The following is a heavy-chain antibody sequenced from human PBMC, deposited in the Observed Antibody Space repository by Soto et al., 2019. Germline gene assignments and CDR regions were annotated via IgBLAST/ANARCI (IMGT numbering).Heavy chain of an antibody. J-gene: IGHJ4*02. CDR1: GDSISSTRW. D-gene: IGHD7-27*01. Sequence: SETLSLTCTVSGDSISSTRWWSWVRQSLGKGLEWIGDIYHGGSTNYNPSLKSRVTISVDTSKNQFSLKLSSVTAADTAVYYCARRWGRTFDYWGQGTLVTVSS. CDR2: IYHGGST. V-gene: IGHV4-4*02. CDR3: ARRWGRTFDY.